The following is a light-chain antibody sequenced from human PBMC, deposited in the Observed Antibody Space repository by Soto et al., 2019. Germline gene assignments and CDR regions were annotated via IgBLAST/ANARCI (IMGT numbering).Light chain of an antibody. J-gene: IGLJ1*01. CDR3: QSYDSSLSGFV. CDR1: RSNIGAGYD. V-gene: IGLV1-40*01. Sequence: QSVLTQPPSVSGAPGQRVTISCTGSRSNIGAGYDVHWYQQLPGTAPKLLIYGNSNRPSGVPDRFSGSKSDTSASLAITGLRAKDEADYYCQSYDSSLSGFVFGSGTKVTV. CDR2: GNS.